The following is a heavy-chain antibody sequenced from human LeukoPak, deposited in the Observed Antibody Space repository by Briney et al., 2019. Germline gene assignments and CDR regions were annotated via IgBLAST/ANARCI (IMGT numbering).Heavy chain of an antibody. D-gene: IGHD3-16*01. CDR3: SWGSQQYFDY. CDR2: IRSKADGGTT. V-gene: IGHV3-15*01. Sequence: GGSLRLSCAASGLXFSNVWINWVRQAPGKGLEWVGLIRSKADGGTTDYAAPVKGRFTISRDDSKNTLYLQMNSLKTEDTAVYYCSWGSQQYFDYWGQGTLVTVSS. J-gene: IGHJ4*02. CDR1: GLXFSNVW.